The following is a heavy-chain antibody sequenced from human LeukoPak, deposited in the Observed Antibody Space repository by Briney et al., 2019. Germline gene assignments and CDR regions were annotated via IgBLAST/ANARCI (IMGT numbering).Heavy chain of an antibody. CDR2: IYYSGST. J-gene: IGHJ4*02. Sequence: SETLSLTCTVSGGSISSGGYYWSWIRQHPGKGLEWIGYIYYSGSTYYNPSLKSRVTISVDTSKNQFSLKLSSVTAADTAVYYCAREGVGPLPFDYWGQGTLVTVSS. V-gene: IGHV4-31*03. CDR1: GGSISSGGYY. D-gene: IGHD1-26*01. CDR3: AREGVGPLPFDY.